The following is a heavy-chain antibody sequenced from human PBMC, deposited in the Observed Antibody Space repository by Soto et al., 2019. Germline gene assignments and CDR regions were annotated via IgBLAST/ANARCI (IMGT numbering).Heavy chain of an antibody. J-gene: IGHJ6*02. Sequence: QVQLLQSGAEVKKPVSSVKVSCKASGGTFSTYAISWVRQAPGQGLEWMGGIIPIFAKPSYAQKYQGRVTITADKSTSTAYMELSSLRSEDTAVYYCAREGPVAGNYGMDVWGQGTTVTVSS. CDR1: GGTFSTYA. V-gene: IGHV1-69*06. D-gene: IGHD6-19*01. CDR2: IIPIFAKP. CDR3: AREGPVAGNYGMDV.